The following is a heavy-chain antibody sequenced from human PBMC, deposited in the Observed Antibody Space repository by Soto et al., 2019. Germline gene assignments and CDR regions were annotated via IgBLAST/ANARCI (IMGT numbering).Heavy chain of an antibody. V-gene: IGHV3-64D*08. D-gene: IGHD3-9*01. CDR1: GFTFSSYA. CDR2: ISSNGGST. Sequence: GGPLRLSCSASGFTFSSYAIHWVRQAPGKGLEYVSAISSNGGSTYYADSVKGRFTISRDNSKTTLYLQMSSLRAEDTAVYYCVKDGGYDTAGIWGQGTLVTVSS. CDR3: VKDGGYDTAGI. J-gene: IGHJ4*02.